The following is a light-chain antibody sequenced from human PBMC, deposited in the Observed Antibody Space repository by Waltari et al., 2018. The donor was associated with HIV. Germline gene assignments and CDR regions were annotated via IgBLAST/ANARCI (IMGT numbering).Light chain of an antibody. J-gene: IGKJ3*01. V-gene: IGKV3-20*01. CDR2: NAT. Sequence: EIVLTQSPDTLSLSPGERAALSCRASQSVRSDSFAWYQQKPGRSPRLLIYNATTRATDIPDRFSGSGSGTDFTLTISRLEPADFAVYYCQHYDNSPPITFGPGIAVDIK. CDR1: QSVRSDS. CDR3: QHYDNSPPIT.